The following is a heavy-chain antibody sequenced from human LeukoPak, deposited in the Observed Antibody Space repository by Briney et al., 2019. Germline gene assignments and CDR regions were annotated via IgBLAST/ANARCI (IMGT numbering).Heavy chain of an antibody. CDR1: GGSISSSSYY. J-gene: IGHJ4*02. Sequence: PSETLSLTCTVSGGSISSSSYYWGWIRQPPGKGLEWIGSIYYSGSTYYNPSLKSRVTISVDTSKNQFSLKLSSVTAADTAVYYCARWLQWEFDYWGQGTLVTVSS. CDR2: IYYSGST. CDR3: ARWLQWEFDY. V-gene: IGHV4-39*07. D-gene: IGHD5-24*01.